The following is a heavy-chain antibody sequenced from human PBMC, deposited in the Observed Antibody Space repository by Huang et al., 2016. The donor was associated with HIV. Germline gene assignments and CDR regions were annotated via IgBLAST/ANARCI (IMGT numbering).Heavy chain of an antibody. J-gene: IGHJ4*02. V-gene: IGHV1-69*13. CDR3: ARARGYYDSSVSYYFDY. Sequence: QVQLVQSGAEVKKPGSSVKVSCKASGGTFSSYAISWVRPAPGQGLEWMGGIIPIFGTANYAQKFQGRGTITADESTSTAYMELSSLRSEDTAMYYCARARGYYDSSVSYYFDYWGQGTLVTVSS. CDR2: IIPIFGTA. D-gene: IGHD3-22*01. CDR1: GGTFSSYA.